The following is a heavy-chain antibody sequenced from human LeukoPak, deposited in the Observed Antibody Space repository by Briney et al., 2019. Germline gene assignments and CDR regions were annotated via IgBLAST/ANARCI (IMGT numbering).Heavy chain of an antibody. CDR3: ARGCIGYCSSTSCYTLLNWFDP. D-gene: IGHD2-2*02. CDR1: GGSFSGYY. J-gene: IGHJ5*02. V-gene: IGHV4-34*01. Sequence: SETLSLTCAVYGGSFSGYYWSWIRQPPGKGLEWIGEINHSGSTNYNPSLKSRVTISVDTSKNQFSLKLSSVTAADTAVYYCARGCIGYCSSTSCYTLLNWFDPWGQGTLVTASS. CDR2: INHSGST.